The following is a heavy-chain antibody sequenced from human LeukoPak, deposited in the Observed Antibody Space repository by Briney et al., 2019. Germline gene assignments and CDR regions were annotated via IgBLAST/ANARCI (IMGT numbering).Heavy chain of an antibody. CDR1: GGSFSGYY. V-gene: IGHV4-34*01. CDR2: INHSGST. J-gene: IGHJ4*02. Sequence: NPSETLSLTCAVYGGSFSGYYWSWIRQPPGKGLEWIGEINHSGSTNYNPSLKSRVTISVDTSKNQFSLRLSSVTAADTALYYCARGVVAAPQTFDYWGQGTLVTVSS. CDR3: ARGVVAAPQTFDY. D-gene: IGHD2-15*01.